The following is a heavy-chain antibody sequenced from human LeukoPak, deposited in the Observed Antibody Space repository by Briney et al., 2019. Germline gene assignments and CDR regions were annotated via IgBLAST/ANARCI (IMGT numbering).Heavy chain of an antibody. CDR2: IYSGGTT. CDR1: GFTVSSNY. J-gene: IGHJ4*02. D-gene: IGHD4-11*01. V-gene: IGHV3-66*01. CDR3: ARGASNFLGGENYFDS. Sequence: GGSLRLSCAASGFTVSSNYMNWVRQAPGKGLEWVSVIYSGGTTYYGDFAKGRFIISRDISKNTLYLEMNRLRVEDSAVYYCARGASNFLGGENYFDSWGQGTPVTVS.